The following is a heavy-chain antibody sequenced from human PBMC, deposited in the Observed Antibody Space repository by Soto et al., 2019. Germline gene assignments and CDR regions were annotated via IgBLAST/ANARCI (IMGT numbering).Heavy chain of an antibody. D-gene: IGHD3-10*01. V-gene: IGHV3-11*06. CDR2: ISSSSSYT. J-gene: IGHJ4*02. Sequence: GGSLRLSCAASGFTFSDYYMSWIRHAPGKGLEWVSYISSSSSYTNYADSVKGRFTISRDNAKNSLYLQMNSLRAEDTAVYYCAREAYYGSRLHDYWGQGTLVTVSS. CDR3: AREAYYGSRLHDY. CDR1: GFTFSDYY.